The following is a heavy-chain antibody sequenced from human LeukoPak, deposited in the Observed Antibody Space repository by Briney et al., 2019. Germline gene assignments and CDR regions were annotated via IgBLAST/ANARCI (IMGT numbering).Heavy chain of an antibody. CDR1: GYTFTGYY. J-gene: IGHJ4*02. CDR2: INPNSGGT. D-gene: IGHD2-21*02. CDR3: ARDGGAYCGCDCYFADDY. V-gene: IGHV1-2*02. Sequence: ASVKVSCKASGYTFTGYYMHWVRQAPGQGLEWMGWINPNSGGTDYAQKFQGRVTMTRDTSISTAYMELSRLRSDDTAVYYCARDGGAYCGCDCYFADDYWGQGTLVTVSS.